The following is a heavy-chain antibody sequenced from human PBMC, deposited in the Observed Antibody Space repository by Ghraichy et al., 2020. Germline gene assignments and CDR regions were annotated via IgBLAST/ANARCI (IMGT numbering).Heavy chain of an antibody. CDR1: ALILISYT. Sequence: GGSLRLSCATSALILISYTNSCTLPAPRNALQWLSPISGNGGEIQYADHGKGRLPISKLNSKRVLYLQMNNLRVEDTAVYYCALHPGIAAAYYFHSWGPGTLVTVSS. CDR3: ALHPGIAAAYYFHS. V-gene: IGHV3-23*01. CDR2: ISGNGGEI. D-gene: IGHD6-25*01. J-gene: IGHJ4*02.